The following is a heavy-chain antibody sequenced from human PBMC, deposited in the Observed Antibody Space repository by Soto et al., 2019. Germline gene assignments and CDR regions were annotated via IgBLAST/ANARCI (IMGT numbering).Heavy chain of an antibody. CDR2: IVGSGDNT. Sequence: PGGSLRLSCAASGFSFSSYAMSWGRQAPEKGLEWVSGIVGSGDNTYYADSVKGRSTISRDNSKNTLYLEMNSLRADDTAVYYCAKGLSRFGGNSATFDYWGQGTLVTVS. D-gene: IGHD3-10*01. J-gene: IGHJ4*02. V-gene: IGHV3-23*01. CDR1: GFSFSSYA. CDR3: AKGLSRFGGNSATFDY.